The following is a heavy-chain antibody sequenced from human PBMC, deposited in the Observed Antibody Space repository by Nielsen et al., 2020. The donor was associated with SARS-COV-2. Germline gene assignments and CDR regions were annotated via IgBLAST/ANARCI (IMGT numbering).Heavy chain of an antibody. D-gene: IGHD3-22*01. V-gene: IGHV3-23*01. CDR1: GFTFSSYA. J-gene: IGHJ4*02. Sequence: GESLKISCAASGFTFSSYAMSWVRQAPGKGLEWVSAISGSGGSIYYADSVKGRFTISRDNAKNSLYLQMNSLRAEDTAVYYCARLRYYYDSSGYYYPDYWGQGTLVTVSS. CDR3: ARLRYYYDSSGYYYPDY. CDR2: ISGSGGSI.